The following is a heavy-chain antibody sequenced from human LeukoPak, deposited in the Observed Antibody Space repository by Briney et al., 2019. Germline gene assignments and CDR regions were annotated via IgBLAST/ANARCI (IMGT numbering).Heavy chain of an antibody. CDR1: GFTFSSYS. V-gene: IGHV3-7*01. CDR3: ASERRLVETATGFDAFDI. Sequence: GGSLRLSCAASGFTFSSYSMNWVRQAPGKGLEWVANIKQDGSEKYYVDSVKGRFTISRDNAKNSLYLQMNSLRAEDTAVYYCASERRLVETATGFDAFDIWGQGTMVTVSS. J-gene: IGHJ3*02. CDR2: IKQDGSEK. D-gene: IGHD2-21*02.